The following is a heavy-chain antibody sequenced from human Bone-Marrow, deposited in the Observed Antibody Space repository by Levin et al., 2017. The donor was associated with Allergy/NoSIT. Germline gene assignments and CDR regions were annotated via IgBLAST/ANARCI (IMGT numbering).Heavy chain of an antibody. CDR3: ARDPPGADRGPYYRDGEDY. CDR1: GITFSSYW. CDR2: INSDGSTT. J-gene: IGHJ4*02. D-gene: IGHD3-22*01. Sequence: GGSLRLSCAASGITFSSYWMHWVRQGPGKGLVWVSRINSDGSTTRYTDSVKGRFTISRDNAKNTVYLQMNSLRVEDTAVYYCARDPPGADRGPYYRDGEDYWGQGTLVTVSS. V-gene: IGHV3-74*01.